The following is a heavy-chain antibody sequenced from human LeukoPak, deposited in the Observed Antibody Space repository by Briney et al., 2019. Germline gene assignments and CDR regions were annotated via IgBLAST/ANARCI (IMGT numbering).Heavy chain of an antibody. CDR3: SRDSSGGTFDY. Sequence: GGSLRLSCAASGFTFSSYGMHWVRQAPGKGLEWVAVIWYDGSNKYYADSVKGRFTISRDNSKNTLYLQMNSLRTEDKTVYLCSRDSSGGTFDYWGQGTLVTVSS. CDR2: IWYDGSNK. J-gene: IGHJ4*02. D-gene: IGHD6-19*01. V-gene: IGHV3-33*01. CDR1: GFTFSSYG.